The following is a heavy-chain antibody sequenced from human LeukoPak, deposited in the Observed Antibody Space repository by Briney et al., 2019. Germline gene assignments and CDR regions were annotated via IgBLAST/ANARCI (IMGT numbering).Heavy chain of an antibody. Sequence: GASVKVSCKASGYTFTGYYMHWVRQAPGQGLEWMGGIIPIFGAANYAQKFQGRVTITADESTSTAYMELSSLRSEDTAVYYCATNTHIVVVPAALYYFDYWGQGTLVTVSS. J-gene: IGHJ4*02. CDR2: IIPIFGAA. CDR3: ATNTHIVVVPAALYYFDY. CDR1: GYTFTGYY. V-gene: IGHV1-69*13. D-gene: IGHD2-2*01.